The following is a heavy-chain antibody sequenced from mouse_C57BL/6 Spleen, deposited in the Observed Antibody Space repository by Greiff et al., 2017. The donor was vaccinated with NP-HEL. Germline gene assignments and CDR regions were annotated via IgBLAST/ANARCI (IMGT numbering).Heavy chain of an antibody. CDR3: ARGSGQVGWFAY. J-gene: IGHJ3*01. Sequence: EVQLQESGPGLVKPSQSLSLTCSVTGYSITSGYYWNWIRQFPGNKLEWMGYISYDGSNNYNPSLKNRISITRDTSKNQFFLKLNSVTTEDTATYYCARGSGQVGWFAYWGQGTLVTVSA. V-gene: IGHV3-6*01. CDR1: GYSITSGYY. CDR2: ISYDGSN. D-gene: IGHD3-2*02.